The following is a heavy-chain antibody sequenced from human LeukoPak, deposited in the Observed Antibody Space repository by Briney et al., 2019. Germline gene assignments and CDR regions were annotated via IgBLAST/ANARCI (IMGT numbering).Heavy chain of an antibody. V-gene: IGHV4-34*01. D-gene: IGHD2-8*01. Sequence: SETLSLTCAVYGGSFSGYYWSRIRQPPGKGLEWIGEINHSGSTNYNPSLKSRVTISVDTSKNQFSLKLSSVTAADTAVYYCARGQCGYCTNGVCYRGCYYYYGMDVWGQGTTVTVSS. CDR1: GGSFSGYY. CDR3: ARGQCGYCTNGVCYRGCYYYYGMDV. CDR2: INHSGST. J-gene: IGHJ6*02.